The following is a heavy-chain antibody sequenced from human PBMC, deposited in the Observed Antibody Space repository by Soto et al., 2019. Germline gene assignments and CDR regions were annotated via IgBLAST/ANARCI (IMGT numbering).Heavy chain of an antibody. CDR2: LTPSGGET. V-gene: IGHV3-23*01. CDR1: GFTFSTYA. Sequence: EAQLLESEGGLVQPGGSLRLSCVASGFTFSTYAMSWVRQAPGKGLEWVSALTPSGGETYYADSVKGRFTISRDNSMNALYLQMNSLRIEDTAVYYCAHPRGYGVFDAYDIWGQGTMVTVSS. D-gene: IGHD4-17*01. J-gene: IGHJ3*02. CDR3: AHPRGYGVFDAYDI.